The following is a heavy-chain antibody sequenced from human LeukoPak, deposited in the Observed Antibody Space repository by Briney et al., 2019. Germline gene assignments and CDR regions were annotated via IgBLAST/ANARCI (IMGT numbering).Heavy chain of an antibody. CDR3: ARSLIVGAFDY. CDR1: GFTFSSYG. CDR2: IWYDGSNK. J-gene: IGHJ4*02. D-gene: IGHD3-22*01. Sequence: GGSLRLSCAASGFTFSSYGMHWVRQAPGKGLEWVAVIWYDGSNKYYADSVKGRFTISRDNSKNTLYLQMNSLRAEDTAVYYCARSLIVGAFDYWGQGTLVTASS. V-gene: IGHV3-33*01.